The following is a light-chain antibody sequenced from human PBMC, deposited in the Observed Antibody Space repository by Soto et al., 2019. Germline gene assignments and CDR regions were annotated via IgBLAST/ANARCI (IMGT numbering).Light chain of an antibody. CDR3: QHYNNWPRT. J-gene: IGKJ1*01. Sequence: DIVMTQSPATLSASLGERATLSCRASQSVSSKLAWYQQKPGQAPRLLIYNASTRATGIPARFSGSGSGTEFPLIISILQSEYFAVYYCQHYNNWPRTFGQGTKVEIK. V-gene: IGKV3-15*01. CDR2: NAS. CDR1: QSVSSK.